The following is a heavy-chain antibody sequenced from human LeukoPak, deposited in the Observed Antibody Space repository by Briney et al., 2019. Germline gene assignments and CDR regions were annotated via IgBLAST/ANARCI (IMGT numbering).Heavy chain of an antibody. V-gene: IGHV4-59*01. J-gene: IGHJ6*02. CDR2: IYYSGST. D-gene: IGHD2-2*01. CDR1: VGSISSYY. Sequence: SETLSLTCSVSVGSISSYYWSWVRHPPAKGREYSGYIYYSGSTNYNPSLKRRVTISVDTSKDQFSLNLTSVTGADTAVYYCARLKCISTTCPSRYVMDVWGQGTTVTLSS. CDR3: ARLKCISTTCPSRYVMDV.